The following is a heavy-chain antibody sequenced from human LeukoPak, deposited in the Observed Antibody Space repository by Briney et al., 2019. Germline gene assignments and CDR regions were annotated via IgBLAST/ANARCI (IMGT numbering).Heavy chain of an antibody. CDR3: AKVGKTNAGFDY. D-gene: IGHD1-14*01. J-gene: IGHJ4*02. Sequence: GGSLRLSXAASGFTFSSYGMHWVRQAPGKGMEWVAVIWYDGSNKYYADSVKGRFTISRDNSKNTLYLQMNSLRAEDTAVYYCAKVGKTNAGFDYWGQGTLVTVSS. CDR1: GFTFSSYG. V-gene: IGHV3-33*06. CDR2: IWYDGSNK.